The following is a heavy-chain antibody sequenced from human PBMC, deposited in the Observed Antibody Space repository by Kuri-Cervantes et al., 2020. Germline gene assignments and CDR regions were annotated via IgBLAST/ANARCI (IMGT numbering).Heavy chain of an antibody. CDR2: FDPEDGET. CDR3: ARQVSSWYWFDP. V-gene: IGHV1-24*01. D-gene: IGHD6-13*01. J-gene: IGHJ5*02. Sequence: ASVKVSCKVSGYTLTELSMHWVRQAPGKGLEWMGGFDPEDGETIYAQKFQGRVTMTEDTSTDTAYMELSGLRFEDTAVYYCARQVSSWYWFDPWGQGTRGTGAS. CDR1: GYTLTELS.